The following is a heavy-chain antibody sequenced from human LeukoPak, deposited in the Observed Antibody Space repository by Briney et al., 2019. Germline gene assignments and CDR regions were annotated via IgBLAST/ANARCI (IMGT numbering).Heavy chain of an antibody. D-gene: IGHD1-20*01. CDR3: AKDLLYGNWNDFKYFDY. V-gene: IGHV3-23*01. CDR2: ICGSGGST. CDR1: GFTCSSYA. J-gene: IGHJ4*02. Sequence: GGSLRLSCAASGFTCSSYAMSWVRPARGRGVEGVSCICGSGGSTYYEASVKGRLTISRDNSNNTLYQQMNSLRAEDTAVYYCAKDLLYGNWNDFKYFDYWGQGTLVTVSS.